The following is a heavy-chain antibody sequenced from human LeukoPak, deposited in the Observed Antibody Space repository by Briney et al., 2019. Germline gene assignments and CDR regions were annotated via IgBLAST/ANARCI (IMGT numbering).Heavy chain of an antibody. Sequence: ASVTVSCTASGYTFTSYGISWVRQAPGQGLEWMGWISAYNGNTNYAQKLQGRVTMTTDTSTSTAYMELRSLRSDDTAVCYCARDQGPYYYDSSGSGFDPWGQGTLVTVSS. CDR2: ISAYNGNT. J-gene: IGHJ5*02. D-gene: IGHD3-22*01. CDR1: GYTFTSYG. V-gene: IGHV1-18*01. CDR3: ARDQGPYYYDSSGSGFDP.